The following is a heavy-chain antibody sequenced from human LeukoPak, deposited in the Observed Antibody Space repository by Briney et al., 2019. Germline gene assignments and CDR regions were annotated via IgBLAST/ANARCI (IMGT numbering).Heavy chain of an antibody. CDR2: INHSGST. CDR1: GGSFSGYY. V-gene: IGHV4-34*01. Sequence: SETPSLTCAVYGGSFSGYYWSWIRQPPGKGLEWIGEINHSGSTNHNPSLKSRVTISVDTSKNQFSLKLSSVTAADTAVYYCARGQRGSWGNWFDPWGQGTLVTVSS. CDR3: ARGQRGSWGNWFDP. J-gene: IGHJ5*02. D-gene: IGHD6-13*01.